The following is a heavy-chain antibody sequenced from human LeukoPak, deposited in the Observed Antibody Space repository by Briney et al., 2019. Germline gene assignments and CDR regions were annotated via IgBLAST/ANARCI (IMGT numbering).Heavy chain of an antibody. J-gene: IGHJ6*03. CDR3: AKVGYCSSTSCYTKCYYTDV. CDR2: IRYDGSNK. D-gene: IGHD2-2*02. V-gene: IGHV3-30*02. CDR1: GFTFSSYG. Sequence: GGSLRLSCAASGFTFSSYGMHWVRQAPGKGLEWVAFIRYDGSNKYYADSVKGRFTISRDNSKNTLYLQMNSLRAEDTAVYYCAKVGYCSSTSCYTKCYYTDVWGKGTTVTVSS.